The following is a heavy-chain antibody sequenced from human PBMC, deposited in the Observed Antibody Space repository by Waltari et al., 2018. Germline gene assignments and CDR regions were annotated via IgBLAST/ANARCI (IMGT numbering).Heavy chain of an antibody. V-gene: IGHV4-34*01. CDR1: GGSFRGYY. CDR2: INHAGNT. D-gene: IGHD2-15*01. CDR3: ARLEDCSGGNCYSANNHPVDV. Sequence: QVHLQQWGAGLLKASETLSLTCAVDGGSFRGYYWSWVRQPPGKGLEWIGEINHAGNTNFNPSLKSRVVISEDASKGQFYLKLTLVTAADTGVYYCARLEDCSGGNCYSANNHPVDVWGQGTSVTVSS. J-gene: IGHJ6*02.